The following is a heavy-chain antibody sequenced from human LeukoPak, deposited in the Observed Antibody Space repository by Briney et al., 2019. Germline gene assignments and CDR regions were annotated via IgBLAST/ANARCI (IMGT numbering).Heavy chain of an antibody. CDR2: IWYDGSKK. CDR3: ARDDGFYGMDV. Sequence: GGSLRLSCAASGFTFSSYGVHWVRQAPGKGLEWVAVIWYDGSKKYYADSVKGRFTISRDNSKNTLYVQMNSLRAEDTAVYYCARDDGFYGMDVWGQGTTVTVSS. CDR1: GFTFSSYG. J-gene: IGHJ6*02. V-gene: IGHV3-33*08. D-gene: IGHD3-10*01.